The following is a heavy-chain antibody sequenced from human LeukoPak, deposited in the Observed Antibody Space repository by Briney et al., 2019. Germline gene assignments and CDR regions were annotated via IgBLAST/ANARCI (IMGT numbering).Heavy chain of an antibody. CDR1: GFTFSSYG. V-gene: IGHV3-33*06. CDR2: IWYDGSNK. CDR3: AKTPNPPYYFDY. J-gene: IGHJ4*02. Sequence: GGSLGLSCAASGFTFSSYGMHWVRQAPGKGLEWVAVIWYDGSNKYYADSVKGRFTISRDNSKNTLYLQMNSLRAEDTAVYYCAKTPNPPYYFDYWGQGTLVTVSS. D-gene: IGHD2-15*01.